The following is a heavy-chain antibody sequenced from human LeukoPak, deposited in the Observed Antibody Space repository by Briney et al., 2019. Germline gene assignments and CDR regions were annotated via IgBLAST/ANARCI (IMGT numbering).Heavy chain of an antibody. D-gene: IGHD2-2*01. J-gene: IGHJ6*03. CDR1: GYTFSDYF. CDR2: INPNGGGT. Sequence: ASVKVSCKASGYTFSDYFIQWMRQAPGQGLEWMGWINPNGGGTHYEQKFQGRVTMTRDTSISTAYMELSRLRSDDTAVYYCARSDQFPYYMDVWGKGTTVTVSS. CDR3: ARSDQFPYYMDV. V-gene: IGHV1-2*02.